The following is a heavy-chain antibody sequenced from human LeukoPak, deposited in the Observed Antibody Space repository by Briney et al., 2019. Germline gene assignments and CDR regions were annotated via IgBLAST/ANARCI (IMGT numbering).Heavy chain of an antibody. D-gene: IGHD3-10*01. CDR3: ARFHTVRGLVHHFDS. J-gene: IGHJ4*02. V-gene: IGHV4-31*03. Sequence: TLSLPCTVSGGPIRIGGYYCRWIRRHRGKVLEWLEYMYYSGSTYYNPSLKSRLTISVETSKNQSSLQLSSVPAAEKAAYYCARFHTVRGLVHHFDSWGQGTLVTVSS. CDR1: GGPIRIGGYY. CDR2: MYYSGST.